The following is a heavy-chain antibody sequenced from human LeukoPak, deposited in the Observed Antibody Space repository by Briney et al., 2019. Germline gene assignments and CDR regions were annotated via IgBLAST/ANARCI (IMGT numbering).Heavy chain of an antibody. V-gene: IGHV3-11*01. J-gene: IGHJ4*02. Sequence: PGGSLRLSCAASGFTFSDYYMSWIRQAPGKGLEWISYISSSGSTIYYADSVKGRFTISRDNAKNSLYLQMNGLRAEDTAVYYCARERPRYDFWSGYPVDYWGQGTLVTVSS. D-gene: IGHD3-3*01. CDR1: GFTFSDYY. CDR3: ARERPRYDFWSGYPVDY. CDR2: ISSSGSTI.